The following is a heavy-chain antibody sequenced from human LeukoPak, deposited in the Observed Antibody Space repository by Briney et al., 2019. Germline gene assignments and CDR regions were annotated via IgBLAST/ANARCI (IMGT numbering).Heavy chain of an antibody. CDR2: INHSGST. J-gene: IGHJ3*01. CDR3: ARDCNGGPCYGAFAV. V-gene: IGHV4-34*01. CDR1: GGSFSGYY. Sequence: SETLSLTCAVYGGSFSGYYWSWIRQPPGKGLEWIGEINHSGSTNYNPSLESRVTISLDKSKNRFSLTLNSVTAADTAVYFCARDCNGGPCYGAFAVWGQGSMVTVSS. D-gene: IGHD2-15*01.